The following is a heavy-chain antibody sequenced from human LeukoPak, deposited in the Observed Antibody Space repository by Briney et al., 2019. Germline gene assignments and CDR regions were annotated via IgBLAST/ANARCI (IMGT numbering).Heavy chain of an antibody. D-gene: IGHD2-15*01. CDR3: TSGYCSGGSCYPLFYYYYMDV. CDR1: GFTPCGSA. CDR2: IRSKAKNYAT. Sequence: PGRSLRLSCAPSGFTPCGSAMHWVRQASGKGLEWVGRIRSKAKNYATAYAASVKVRFTITRHDSKNPAYLQMNSLKTDDTAVYFCTSGYCSGGSCYPLFYYYYMDVWGKGTTVTVSS. J-gene: IGHJ6*03. V-gene: IGHV3-73*01.